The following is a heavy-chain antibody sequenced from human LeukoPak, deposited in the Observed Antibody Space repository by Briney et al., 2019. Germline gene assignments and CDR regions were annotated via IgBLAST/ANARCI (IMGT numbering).Heavy chain of an antibody. V-gene: IGHV2-5*02. CDR3: ARSRMAGGTFDY. D-gene: IGHD6-13*01. Sequence: SGPTLAKPTQTLTVTCTLSGFSLSTSAVGVGGVRQPPGKALQWLALIYRDSDKRYRSSLKSRLTITKDTSKNQVVLTMTYMDPVDTATYYCARSRMAGGTFDYWGQGTPVTVSS. CDR1: GFSLSTSAVG. J-gene: IGHJ4*02. CDR2: IYRDSDK.